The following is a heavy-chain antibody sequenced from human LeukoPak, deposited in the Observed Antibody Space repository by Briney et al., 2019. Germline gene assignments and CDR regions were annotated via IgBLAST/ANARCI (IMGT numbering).Heavy chain of an antibody. D-gene: IGHD2-15*01. V-gene: IGHV4-59*12. CDR2: IYYTGST. CDR1: GGVIRTYY. CDR3: ARETYCSGGTCFFGPDY. J-gene: IGHJ4*02. Sequence: RPSETLSLTCTVSGGVIRTYYWSWIRQPPGKGLEYIGYIYYTGSTTYNPSLESRVTMSVDTSKNQLSLQLTSVTAADTAVYHCARETYCSGGTCFFGPDYWGQGTLVTVSS.